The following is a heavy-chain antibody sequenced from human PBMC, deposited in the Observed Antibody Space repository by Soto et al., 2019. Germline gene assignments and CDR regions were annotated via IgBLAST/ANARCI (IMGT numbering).Heavy chain of an antibody. Sequence: QVQLVESGGGVVQPGRSLRLSCAASGFTFSSYAMHWVRQAPGKGLEWVAVISYDGSNKYYADSVKGRFTISRDNSKNTLYLQMSSLRAEDTAVYYCAREADSLIAVADYYYYGMDVWGQGTTVTVSS. D-gene: IGHD6-19*01. V-gene: IGHV3-30-3*01. CDR1: GFTFSSYA. CDR2: ISYDGSNK. CDR3: AREADSLIAVADYYYYGMDV. J-gene: IGHJ6*02.